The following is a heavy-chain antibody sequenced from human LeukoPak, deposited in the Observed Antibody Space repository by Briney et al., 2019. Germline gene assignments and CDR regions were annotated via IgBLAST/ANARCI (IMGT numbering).Heavy chain of an antibody. CDR2: ISPSGGST. CDR3: ARDRYGVMEFDP. J-gene: IGHJ5*02. D-gene: IGHD3-16*01. Sequence: ASVKVSCKAFGYTFTSNYMHWVRQAPGQGPEWMGVISPSGGSTTYAQKFQGRVTLTRDMSTSTDYLELSSLRSEDTAVYYCARDRYGVMEFDPWGQGTLVTVSS. V-gene: IGHV1-46*01. CDR1: GYTFTSNY.